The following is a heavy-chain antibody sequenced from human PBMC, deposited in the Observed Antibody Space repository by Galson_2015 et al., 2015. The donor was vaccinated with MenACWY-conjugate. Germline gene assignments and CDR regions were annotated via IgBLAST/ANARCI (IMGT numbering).Heavy chain of an antibody. CDR1: GFIFSSYS. D-gene: IGHD3-16*02. CDR3: ARDFRYTSDF. CDR2: ISDSSGAK. J-gene: IGHJ4*02. Sequence: SLRLSCAASGFIFSSYSMNWVRQAPGKGLEWVANISDSSGAKYYADSVKGRFTISRDNAKNSLYLQMNSLRDGDTAVYFCARDFRYTSDFWGQGTLVTVSS. V-gene: IGHV3-48*02.